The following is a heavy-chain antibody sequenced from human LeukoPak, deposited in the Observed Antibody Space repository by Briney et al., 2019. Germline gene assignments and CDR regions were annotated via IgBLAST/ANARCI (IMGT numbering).Heavy chain of an antibody. CDR2: IKQDGSEK. J-gene: IGHJ4*02. CDR1: GFTFSSYW. V-gene: IGHV3-7*01. CDR3: ARDHVGVVVVAARIFDY. Sequence: GGSLRLSCAASGFTFSSYWMSWVRQAPGKGLEWVANIKQDGSEKYYVDSVKGRFTISRDNAKNSLYLQTNSLRAEDTAVYYCARDHVGVVVVAARIFDYWGQGTLVTVSS. D-gene: IGHD2-15*01.